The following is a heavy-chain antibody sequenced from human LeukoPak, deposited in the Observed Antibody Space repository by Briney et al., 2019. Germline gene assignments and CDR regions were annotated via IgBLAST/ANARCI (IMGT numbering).Heavy chain of an antibody. CDR2: ITWDGGST. V-gene: IGHV3-43D*03. Sequence: GGSLRLSCAASGFTFDDYAMHWVRQAPGKGLEWVSLITWDGGSTSYTDSVKGRFTISRDNSKSSLYLQMNSLRAEDTALYYCTKAASSSPGGFDPWGQGTLVTVSS. CDR1: GFTFDDYA. CDR3: TKAASSSPGGFDP. J-gene: IGHJ5*02.